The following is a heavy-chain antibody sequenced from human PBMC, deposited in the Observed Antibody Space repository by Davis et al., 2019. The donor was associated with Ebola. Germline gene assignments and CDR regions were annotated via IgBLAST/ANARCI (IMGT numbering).Heavy chain of an antibody. D-gene: IGHD3/OR15-3a*01. CDR2: VSHAGYT. Sequence: MPSETLSLTCAVYGESFSDYFWSWVRQPPGKGLEWIGEVSHAGYTNYNPSLKSRVTISVDTSKNQFSLKLSSVTAADTAVYYCARVVVLVIAPNWFDPWGQGTLVTVSS. J-gene: IGHJ5*02. CDR1: GESFSDYF. CDR3: ARVVVLVIAPNWFDP. V-gene: IGHV4-34*01.